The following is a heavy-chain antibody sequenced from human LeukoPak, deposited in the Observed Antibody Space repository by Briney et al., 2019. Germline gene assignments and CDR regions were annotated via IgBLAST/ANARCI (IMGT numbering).Heavy chain of an antibody. Sequence: ETLSLTCTVSGGSISSGGYYWSWVRQHPGTGLEWVSSISSSSSYIYYADSVKGRFTISSDNAKISLFLQMNSLRAEDTAVYYCARMPPYRSSADCYTDYWGQGTLVTVSS. V-gene: IGHV3-21*01. D-gene: IGHD2-2*02. CDR1: GGSISSGGYY. CDR3: ARMPPYRSSADCYTDY. CDR2: ISSSSSYI. J-gene: IGHJ4*02.